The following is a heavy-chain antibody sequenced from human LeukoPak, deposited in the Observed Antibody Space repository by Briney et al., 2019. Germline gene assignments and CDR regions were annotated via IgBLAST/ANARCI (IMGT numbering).Heavy chain of an antibody. CDR1: GYTFISYG. D-gene: IGHD3-10*01. Sequence: GASVKVSCKASGYTFISYGISWVRQAPGQGLEWMGWMNPNSGNTGYAQKFQGRVTMTRDTSISTAYMELSSLRSEDTAVYFCARSRFGELAWFDPWGQGTLVTVSS. J-gene: IGHJ5*02. CDR3: ARSRFGELAWFDP. V-gene: IGHV1-8*01. CDR2: MNPNSGNT.